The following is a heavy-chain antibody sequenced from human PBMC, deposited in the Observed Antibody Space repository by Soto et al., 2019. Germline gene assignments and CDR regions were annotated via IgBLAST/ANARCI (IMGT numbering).Heavy chain of an antibody. D-gene: IGHD1-26*01. CDR3: ARLRGTYYDY. Sequence: ASVKVSCKASGYTFTSYGISWVRQAPGQGLEWMGIINASGGSTNYAQKLQGRVTMTRDTSTSTVYMELSSLRSEDTAVFYCARLRGTYYDYWGQGTLVTVSS. CDR2: INASGGST. V-gene: IGHV1-46*01. CDR1: GYTFTSYG. J-gene: IGHJ4*02.